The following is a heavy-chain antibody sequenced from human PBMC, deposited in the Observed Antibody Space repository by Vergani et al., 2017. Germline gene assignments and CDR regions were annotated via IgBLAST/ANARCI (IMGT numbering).Heavy chain of an antibody. CDR2: IIPIFGTA. CDR3: ARGLGDMVVVVAATGEYYYGMDV. Sequence: QVQLVQSGAEVKKPGSSVKVSCKASGGTFSSYAISWVRQAPGQGLEWMGGIIPIFGTANYAQKFQGRVTITADESTSTAYMELSSLRSEDTAVYYCARGLGDMVVVVAATGEYYYGMDVWGQGTTVTVSS. V-gene: IGHV1-69*01. J-gene: IGHJ6*02. D-gene: IGHD2-15*01. CDR1: GGTFSSYA.